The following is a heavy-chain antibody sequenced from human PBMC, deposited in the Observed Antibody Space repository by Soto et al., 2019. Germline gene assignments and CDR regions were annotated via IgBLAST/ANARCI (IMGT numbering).Heavy chain of an antibody. CDR2: IYYSGST. CDR3: ARDPTPLTRRATYGMDV. J-gene: IGHJ6*02. Sequence: QVQLQESGPGLVKPSQTLSLTCTVSGGSISSGGYYWSWIGQHPGKGLEWIGYIYYSGSTYYNPSLKSRVTISVDTSKNQFSLKLSSVTAADTAVYYCARDPTPLTRRATYGMDVWGQGTTVTVSS. V-gene: IGHV4-31*03. CDR1: GGSISSGGYY.